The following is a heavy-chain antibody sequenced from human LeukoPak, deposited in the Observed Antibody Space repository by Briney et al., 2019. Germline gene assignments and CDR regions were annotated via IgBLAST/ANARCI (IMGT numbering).Heavy chain of an antibody. D-gene: IGHD6-19*01. J-gene: IGHJ3*02. Sequence: GSSVKVSCKASGGTFSSYAISLVRQAPGQGLEWMGGIIPIFGTANYAQKFQGRVTITADESTSTAYMELSSLRSEDTAVYYCARSIAVAGTGSTDAFDIWGQGTMVTVSS. CDR2: IIPIFGTA. V-gene: IGHV1-69*01. CDR3: ARSIAVAGTGSTDAFDI. CDR1: GGTFSSYA.